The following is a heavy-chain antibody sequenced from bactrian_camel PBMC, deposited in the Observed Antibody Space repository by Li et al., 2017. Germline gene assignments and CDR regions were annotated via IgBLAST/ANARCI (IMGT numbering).Heavy chain of an antibody. CDR3: AADIQMKCSVAGAMGANY. Sequence: HVQLVESGGGSVQAGGFLRLSCAGSGYTGSNYCRGWFRQAPGKEREGVAIIDSDGSTSYSDSVQGRFTIWKDNAKSTLYLQMNSLKPEDTSMYYCAADIQMKCSVAGAMGANYWGQGTQVTVS. CDR1: GYTGSNYC. J-gene: IGHJ4*01. D-gene: IGHD1*01. CDR2: IDSDGST. V-gene: IGHV3S55*01.